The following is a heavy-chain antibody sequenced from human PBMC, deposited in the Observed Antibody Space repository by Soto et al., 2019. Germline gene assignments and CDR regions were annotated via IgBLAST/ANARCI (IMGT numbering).Heavy chain of an antibody. CDR2: IIYDGSNK. V-gene: IGHV3-30*18. CDR3: AKTIHGNAFDI. D-gene: IGHD3-9*01. CDR1: GFTFSSYG. Sequence: GGSLRLSCAASGFTFSSYGMHWVRQAPGKGLEWVAVIIYDGSNKYYADSVKGRFTISRDNSKNTLYLQMNSLRAEDTAVYYCAKTIHGNAFDIWGQGTMVTVSS. J-gene: IGHJ3*02.